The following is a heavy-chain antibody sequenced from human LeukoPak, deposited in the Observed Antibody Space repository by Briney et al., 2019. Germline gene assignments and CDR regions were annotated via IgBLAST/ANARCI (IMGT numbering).Heavy chain of an antibody. CDR1: GGSISRYY. V-gene: IGHV4-4*07. D-gene: IGHD3-3*01. Sequence: SETLSLTCTVSGGSISRYYWSWIRQPAGKGLEWIGRINTGGSTNYNPSLKSRVAMSVDTSRNQFSLKLSSVTAADTAIYYCARLTIFVNTFEIWGQGTMVTVSS. J-gene: IGHJ3*02. CDR2: INTGGST. CDR3: ARLTIFVNTFEI.